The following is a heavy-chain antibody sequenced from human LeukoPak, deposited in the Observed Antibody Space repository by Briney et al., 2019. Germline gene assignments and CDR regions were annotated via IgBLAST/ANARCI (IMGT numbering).Heavy chain of an antibody. D-gene: IGHD5-24*01. J-gene: IGHJ3*01. Sequence: SETLSLTCAVSGGSISRSDWWSWVRQSPGEGLEWIGEIFHSGSTKYNPSLKSRVTISVDKSKNQFSLNLTSVTAADTAMYYCARDASLQTGAFDVWGQGTMVTVSS. V-gene: IGHV4-4*02. CDR1: GGSISRSDW. CDR3: ARDASLQTGAFDV. CDR2: IFHSGST.